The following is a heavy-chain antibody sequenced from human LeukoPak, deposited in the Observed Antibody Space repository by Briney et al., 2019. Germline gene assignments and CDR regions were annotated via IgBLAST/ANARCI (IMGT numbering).Heavy chain of an antibody. D-gene: IGHD5-12*01. Sequence: ASETLSLTCTVSGGSISSYYWDWIRQPPGKGLEWIGSIYYSGSTYYNSSLKSRVTISVDTSKNQFSLRLSSVTAADTAVYYCATAYSGYKLYWGQGTLVTVSS. CDR3: ATAYSGYKLY. J-gene: IGHJ4*02. CDR2: IYYSGST. V-gene: IGHV4-39*01. CDR1: GGSISSYY.